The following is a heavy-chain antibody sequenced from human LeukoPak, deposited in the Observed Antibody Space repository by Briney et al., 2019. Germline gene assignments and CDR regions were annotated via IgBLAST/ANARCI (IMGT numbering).Heavy chain of an antibody. CDR1: GGSISSYY. D-gene: IGHD3-16*01. J-gene: IGHJ4*02. CDR3: ARESSWGFKFDY. V-gene: IGHV4-59*12. Sequence: PSETLSLTCTVSGGSISSYYWSWIRQPPGKGLEWIGYIYYSGSTNYNPSLKSRVTISVDTSKNQFSLKLSSVTAADTAVYFCARESSWGFKFDYWGQGTLVTVSS. CDR2: IYYSGST.